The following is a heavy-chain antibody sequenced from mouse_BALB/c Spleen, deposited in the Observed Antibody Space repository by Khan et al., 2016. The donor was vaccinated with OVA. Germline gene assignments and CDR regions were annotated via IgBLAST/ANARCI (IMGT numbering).Heavy chain of an antibody. CDR3: ERSTDRYAFAY. CDR2: MIYTGYS. V-gene: IGHV3-8*02. CDR1: GDSITSGY. J-gene: IGHJ3*01. D-gene: IGHD2-14*01. Sequence: EVQLQESGPSLVKPSQTLSLTCSVTGDSITSGYWSWIRKFPGNKLEYMGYMIYTGYSDYNPSLTSRLAITRHTSKHQYYLQLNSVTTEDTATYYCERSTDRYAFAYWGQGTLVTVSA.